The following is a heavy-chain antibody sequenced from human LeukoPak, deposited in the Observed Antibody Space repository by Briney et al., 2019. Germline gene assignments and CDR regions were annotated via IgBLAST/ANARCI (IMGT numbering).Heavy chain of an antibody. CDR2: ISSNGGST. V-gene: IGHV3-64*01. CDR1: GFTFSSYA. J-gene: IGHJ6*02. Sequence: PGGSLRLSCAASGFTFSSYAMHWVRQAPGKGLEYVSAISSNGGSTYYANSVKGRFTISRDNSKNTLYLQMNSLRAEDTAVYYCAKELHYGDYGRHYYGMDVWGQGTTVTVSS. D-gene: IGHD4-17*01. CDR3: AKELHYGDYGRHYYGMDV.